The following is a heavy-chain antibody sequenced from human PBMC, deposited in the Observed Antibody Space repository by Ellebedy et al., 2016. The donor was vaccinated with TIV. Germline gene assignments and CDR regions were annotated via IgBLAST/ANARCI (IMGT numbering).Heavy chain of an antibody. D-gene: IGHD1-26*01. Sequence: GESLKISCAASGFTVSSNYMSWVRQAPGKGLEWVSVIYSGGSTYYADSVKGRFTISRDNSKNTLYLQMNSLRAEDTAVYYCAKWERIHIYFDYWGQGILVTVSS. V-gene: IGHV3-66*01. CDR2: IYSGGST. CDR3: AKWERIHIYFDY. CDR1: GFTVSSNY. J-gene: IGHJ4*02.